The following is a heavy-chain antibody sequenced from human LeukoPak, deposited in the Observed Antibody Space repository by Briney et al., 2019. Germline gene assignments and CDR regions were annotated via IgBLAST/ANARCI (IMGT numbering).Heavy chain of an antibody. CDR1: GYTFTSYY. J-gene: IGHJ1*01. CDR2: INPSGGST. Sequence: ASAKVSCKASGYTFTSYYMHWVRQAPGQGLEWMGIINPSGGSTSYAQKFQGRVTMTRDTSTSTVYMELSSLRSEDTAVYYCASPSYSGWYFPHWGQGTLVTVSS. CDR3: ASPSYSGWYFPH. V-gene: IGHV1-46*01. D-gene: IGHD6-19*01.